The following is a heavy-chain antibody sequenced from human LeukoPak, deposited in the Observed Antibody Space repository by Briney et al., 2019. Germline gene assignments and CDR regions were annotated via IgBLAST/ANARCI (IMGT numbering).Heavy chain of an antibody. D-gene: IGHD2-21*02. CDR1: GFTFSSYS. Sequence: GGSLRLSCAASGFTFSSYSMNWVRQAPGKGLEWVSSISSSSSYIYYADSVKGRFTISRDNAKNSLYLQMNSLRAEDTAVYYCARWTYCGGDCYSPYYFDYWGQGTLVTVSS. J-gene: IGHJ4*02. V-gene: IGHV3-21*01. CDR3: ARWTYCGGDCYSPYYFDY. CDR2: ISSSSSYI.